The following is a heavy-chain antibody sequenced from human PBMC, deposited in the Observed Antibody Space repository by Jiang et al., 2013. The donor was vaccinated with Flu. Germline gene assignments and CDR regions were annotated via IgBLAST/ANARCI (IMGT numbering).Heavy chain of an antibody. CDR1: GFTFSTYA. CDR2: SGDST. Sequence: QLLESGGGLVQPGGSLRLSCAASGFTFSTYATSSGDSTYYADSVKGRFTISRDNSKNTPYLQMNSLRAEDTAAYYCANQLREYSNIYHGMDVWGQGTTVTVSS. D-gene: IGHD6-6*01. J-gene: IGHJ6*02. V-gene: IGHV3-23*01. CDR3: ANQLREYSNIYHGMDV.